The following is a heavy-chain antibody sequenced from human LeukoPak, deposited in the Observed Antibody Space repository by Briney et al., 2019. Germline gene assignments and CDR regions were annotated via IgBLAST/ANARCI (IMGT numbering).Heavy chain of an antibody. V-gene: IGHV1-2*04. CDR3: ARDGVTGYAPTSYYYYMDV. J-gene: IGHJ6*03. CDR1: GYTFTGYY. Sequence: ASVTVSCKASGYTFTGYYMHWVRQAPGQGLEWMGWINPNSGGTNYAQKFQGWVTMTRDTSISTAYMELSRLRSDDTAVYYCARDGVTGYAPTSYYYYMDVWGKGTTVTVSS. CDR2: INPNSGGT. D-gene: IGHD3-9*01.